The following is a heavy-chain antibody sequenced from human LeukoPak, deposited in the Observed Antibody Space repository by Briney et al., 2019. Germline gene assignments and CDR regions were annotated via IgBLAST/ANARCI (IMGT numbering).Heavy chain of an antibody. CDR3: ATGGGCGY. CDR2: IKKDGSER. V-gene: IGHV3-7*03. D-gene: IGHD2-15*01. Sequence: GGSLRLSCAASGFTFSSYWMTWVRQAPGKGLEWVANIKKDGSERIYVDSVKGRFTISRDNAKNSLYLQMNTLRDEDTAVYYCATGGGCGYWGQGTLVTVSS. CDR1: GFTFSSYW. J-gene: IGHJ4*02.